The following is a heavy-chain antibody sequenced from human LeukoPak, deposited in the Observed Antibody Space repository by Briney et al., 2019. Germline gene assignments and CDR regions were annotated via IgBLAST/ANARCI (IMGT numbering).Heavy chain of an antibody. CDR2: ISSSSSSYI. Sequence: AGGSLRLSCAASGFTFSSYSMNWVRQAPGKGLEWVSSISSSSSSYIYYADSVKGRFTISRDNAKNSLYLQMNSLRAEDTAVYYCWFGELSDPRDYWGQGTLVTVSS. J-gene: IGHJ4*02. CDR1: GFTFSSYS. V-gene: IGHV3-21*01. CDR3: WFGELSDPRDY. D-gene: IGHD3-10*01.